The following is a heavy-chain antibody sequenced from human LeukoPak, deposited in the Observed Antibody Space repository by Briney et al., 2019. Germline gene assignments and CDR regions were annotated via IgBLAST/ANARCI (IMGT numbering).Heavy chain of an antibody. Sequence: SGGSLRLSCAASGFTFSSYGMHWVRQAPGKGLEWVAVIWYDGSNKYYADSVKGRFTISRDNSKNTLYLQMNSLRAEDTAVYYCARRYCSGGSCSFDPWGQGTLVTVSS. CDR3: ARRYCSGGSCSFDP. D-gene: IGHD2-15*01. V-gene: IGHV3-33*01. CDR2: IWYDGSNK. J-gene: IGHJ5*02. CDR1: GFTFSSYG.